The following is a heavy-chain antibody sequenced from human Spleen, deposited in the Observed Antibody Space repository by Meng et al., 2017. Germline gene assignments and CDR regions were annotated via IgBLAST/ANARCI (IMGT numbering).Heavy chain of an antibody. CDR3: ASDYVRAATTMQPFDN. D-gene: IGHD3-10*02. V-gene: IGHV3-74*01. Sequence: GESLKISCSVSGSTFSTYWMNWVRQVPGKGLVWVSRISSDGNLRSYADSVKGRFTISRDNAQNTLFLQMNSLGAEDTAVYYCASDYVRAATTMQPFDNWGQGTLVTVSS. CDR1: GSTFSTYW. J-gene: IGHJ4*02. CDR2: ISSDGNLR.